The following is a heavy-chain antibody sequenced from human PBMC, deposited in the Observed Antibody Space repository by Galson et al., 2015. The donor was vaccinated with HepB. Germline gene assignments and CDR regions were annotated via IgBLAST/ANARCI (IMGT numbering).Heavy chain of an antibody. V-gene: IGHV5-10-1*01. CDR3: ARHDRMYYDFWSGYES. J-gene: IGHJ5*02. D-gene: IGHD3-3*01. CDR2: IDPSDSYT. CDR1: GYSFTSYW. Sequence: QSGAEVKKPGESLRISCKGSGYSFTSYWISWVRQMPGKGLEWMGRIDPSDSYTNYSPSFQGHVTISADKSISTAYLQWSSLKASDTAMYYCARHDRMYYDFWSGYESWGQGTLVTVSS.